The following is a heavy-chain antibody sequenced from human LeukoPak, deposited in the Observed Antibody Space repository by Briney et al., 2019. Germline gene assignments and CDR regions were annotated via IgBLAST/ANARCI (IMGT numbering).Heavy chain of an antibody. CDR2: INPNSGGT. Sequence: GASVKVSCKASGYTFTGYYMHWVRQAPGQGLEWMGWINPNSGGTNYAQKFQGRVTMTRDTSITTAYMELSSLRSHDTAVYYCARRNSRDGYNFDAFDIWGQGTMVTVSS. CDR3: ARRNSRDGYNFDAFDI. D-gene: IGHD5-12*01. CDR1: GYTFTGYY. V-gene: IGHV1-2*02. J-gene: IGHJ3*02.